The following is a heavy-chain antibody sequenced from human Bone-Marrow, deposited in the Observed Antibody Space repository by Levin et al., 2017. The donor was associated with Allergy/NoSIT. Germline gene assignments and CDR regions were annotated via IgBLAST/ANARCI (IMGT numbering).Heavy chain of an antibody. D-gene: IGHD3-3*01. Sequence: SETLSLTCNVSGDSVSSSSSAWSWIRQPPGRELEWIGFVYFSGSTDYNPSLKSRVTISVDTSKNHFSLKLTSVTAADTAIYYCARTRTQRGSGNWFDPWGQGTLVTVSS. V-gene: IGHV4-61*03. CDR1: GDSVSSSSSA. CDR2: VYFSGST. J-gene: IGHJ5*02. CDR3: ARTRTQRGSGNWFDP.